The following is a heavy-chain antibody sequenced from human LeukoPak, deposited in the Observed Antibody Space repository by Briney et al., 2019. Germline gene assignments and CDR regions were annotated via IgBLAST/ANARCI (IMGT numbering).Heavy chain of an antibody. CDR1: GDRFTSYW. D-gene: IGHD4-17*01. J-gene: IGHJ4*02. CDR3: ARQPIYGDSFFDY. V-gene: IGHV5-51*01. CDR2: INPGDSGT. Sequence: GESLKISCKASGDRFTSYWIGWVRQMPGKGLEWMGIINPGDSGTTYSPSFQGQVTISADKSISTAYLQWSSLKASDTAMYYCARQPIYGDSFFDYWGQGTLVTVSS.